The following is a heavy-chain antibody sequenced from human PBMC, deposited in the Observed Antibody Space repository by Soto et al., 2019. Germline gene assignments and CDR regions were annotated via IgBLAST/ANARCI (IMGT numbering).Heavy chain of an antibody. CDR3: ARRYTDAFDI. Sequence: QVQLVQSGAEVKKPGASVKVSCKASGYTFTGYYMHWVRQAPGQGLEWMGWINPNSGGTNNAQKWQGWVAMTRDTYMSTAHMELSRLRSDDTAVYSCARRYTDAFDIWGQGTMVTVSS. V-gene: IGHV1-2*04. D-gene: IGHD2-2*02. CDR2: INPNSGGT. J-gene: IGHJ3*02. CDR1: GYTFTGYY.